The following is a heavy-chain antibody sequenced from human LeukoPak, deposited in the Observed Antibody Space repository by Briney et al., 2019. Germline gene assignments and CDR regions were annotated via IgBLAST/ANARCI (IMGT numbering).Heavy chain of an antibody. Sequence: GGSLRLSCAASGFTFSSYAMHWVRQAPGKGLEWVAVISYDGSNKYYADSVKGRFTISRDNSKNTLCLQMNSLRAEDTAVYYCARFYRNFDYWGQGTLVTVSS. J-gene: IGHJ4*02. CDR2: ISYDGSNK. V-gene: IGHV3-30-3*01. CDR1: GFTFSSYA. CDR3: ARFYRNFDY. D-gene: IGHD4-11*01.